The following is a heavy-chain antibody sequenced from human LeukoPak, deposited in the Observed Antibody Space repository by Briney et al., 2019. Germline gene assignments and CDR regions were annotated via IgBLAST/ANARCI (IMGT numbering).Heavy chain of an antibody. D-gene: IGHD2-2*01. CDR1: GFTFDDYA. Sequence: GGSLRLSCAASGFTFDDYAMHWVRQAPGKGLEWVSGISWNRGSIGYADSVKGRVTISRDNAKNSLYLQMNSLRAEDTAVYYCARSAGTSFLSRYYYYMDVWGKGTTVSVSS. V-gene: IGHV3-9*01. CDR3: ARSAGTSFLSRYYYYMDV. J-gene: IGHJ6*03. CDR2: ISWNRGSI.